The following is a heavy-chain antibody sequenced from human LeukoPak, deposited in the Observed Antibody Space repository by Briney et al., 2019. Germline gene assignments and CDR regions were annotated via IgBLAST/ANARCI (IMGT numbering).Heavy chain of an antibody. CDR2: IYHSGGT. V-gene: IGHV4-59*12. J-gene: IGHJ4*02. D-gene: IGHD5-18*01. CDR3: ARLRGYSFRTYFDY. Sequence: SETLSLTCTVSGDSISTYYWNWIRQPPGKGLEWIGYIYHSGGTNYNPSLKSRVTISVDTSKNQFSLKLSSVTAADTAVYYCARLRGYSFRTYFDYWGQGTLVTVSS. CDR1: GDSISTYY.